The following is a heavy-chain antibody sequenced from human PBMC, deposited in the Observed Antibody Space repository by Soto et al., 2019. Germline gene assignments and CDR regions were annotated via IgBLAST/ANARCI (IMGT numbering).Heavy chain of an antibody. V-gene: IGHV3-30-3*01. Sequence: GGSLRLSCAASGFRFSSYSMHWVRQAPGKGLEWVAVISYDGNNQYYADSVKGRFTISRDNSKNTLFLQMNSLRAEDTAVYYCTRDRLAPAAIYWFDPWGQGTLVTVSS. CDR2: ISYDGNNQ. J-gene: IGHJ5*02. D-gene: IGHD2-2*01. CDR3: TRDRLAPAAIYWFDP. CDR1: GFRFSSYS.